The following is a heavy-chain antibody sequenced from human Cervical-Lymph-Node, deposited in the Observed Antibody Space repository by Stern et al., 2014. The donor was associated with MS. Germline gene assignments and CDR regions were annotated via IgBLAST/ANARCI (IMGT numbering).Heavy chain of an antibody. CDR3: ARQGNVDWSPHSYYVMDV. CDR1: GFSIRTSGVG. J-gene: IGHJ6*02. V-gene: IGHV2-5*02. CDR2: IYSDEDK. Sequence: ESGPTLVQPTETLTLTCSLSGFSIRTSGVGVGWIRQPPGKALEWLALIYSDEDKRYSPSLKSRLTVSQDTSKNQVVLTMTNMDPVDTATYYCARQGNVDWSPHSYYVMDVWGQGTTVTVTS. D-gene: IGHD3-9*01.